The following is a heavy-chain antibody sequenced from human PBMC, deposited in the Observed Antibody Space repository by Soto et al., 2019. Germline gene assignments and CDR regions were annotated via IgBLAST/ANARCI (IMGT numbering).Heavy chain of an antibody. CDR3: AIGWQRVTGTYDY. J-gene: IGHJ4*02. D-gene: IGHD1-20*01. CDR2: ILDSGTT. Sequence: QVQLQESGPGLVKPSQTLSLTCAVSGASLSSVGYYWHWLRQHPGKGLEWLGYILDSGTTYYRPSLNSRLAISQDTSNNPVALRLTSVTAADTAVYYCAIGWQRVTGTYDYWGQGTLVTVSS. V-gene: IGHV4-31*11. CDR1: GASLSSVGYY.